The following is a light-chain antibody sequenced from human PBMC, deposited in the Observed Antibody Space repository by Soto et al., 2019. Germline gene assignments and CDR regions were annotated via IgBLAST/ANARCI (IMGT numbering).Light chain of an antibody. Sequence: EIVLTQSPGTLSLSPGERATLSCRASQSVSSNYLAWYRRKPGQAPRLLIYGASNRATDIPGRFSGSGSGTYFTLTITRLEQEDFAVYYCQQYGSSPPTFGPGTRVEIK. CDR3: QQYGSSPPT. CDR2: GAS. V-gene: IGKV3-20*01. CDR1: QSVSSNY. J-gene: IGKJ1*01.